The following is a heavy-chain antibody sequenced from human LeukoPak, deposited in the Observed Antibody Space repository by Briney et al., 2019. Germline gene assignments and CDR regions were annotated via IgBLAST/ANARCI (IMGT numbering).Heavy chain of an antibody. CDR3: ARGPTLGLDI. CDR1: GYTFTGYY. V-gene: IGHV1-2*05. CDR2: INPNSGDT. Sequence: ASVKVSCKASGYTFTGYYMHWVRQAPGQGLEWMGRINPNSGDTSLPQRFQGRVTMTRDTSIITAYMELSSLTSDDTGMYYCARGPTLGLDIWGQGTMVTVSS. J-gene: IGHJ3*02.